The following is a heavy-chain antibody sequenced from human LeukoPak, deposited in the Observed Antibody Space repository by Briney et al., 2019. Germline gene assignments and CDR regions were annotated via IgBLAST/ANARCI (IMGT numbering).Heavy chain of an antibody. V-gene: IGHV6-1*01. CDR1: GDSVSSNSAA. Sequence: SQTLSLTCAISGDSVSSNSAAWNWIRQSPSRGLEWLGRTYYRSKWYNDYAVSVKSRITINPDTSKNQFSLQLNSVTPEDTAVYYCARDYPHRPPYGSGSSDAFDIWGQGTMVTVSS. CDR3: ARDYPHRPPYGSGSSDAFDI. CDR2: TYYRSKWYN. J-gene: IGHJ3*02. D-gene: IGHD3-10*01.